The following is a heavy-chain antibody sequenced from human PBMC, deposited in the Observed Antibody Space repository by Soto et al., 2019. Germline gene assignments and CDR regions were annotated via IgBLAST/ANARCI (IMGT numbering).Heavy chain of an antibody. Sequence: KTGGSLRLSCAASGFTFSNAWMSWVRQAPGKGLEWVGRIKSKTDGGTTDYAAPVKGRFTISRDDSKNTLYLQMNSLKTEDTAVYYCTTEPHHIVANGVAGYGMDVWGQGTTVTVSS. CDR1: GFTFSNAW. CDR2: IKSKTDGGTT. V-gene: IGHV3-15*01. CDR3: TTEPHHIVANGVAGYGMDV. D-gene: IGHD5-12*01. J-gene: IGHJ6*02.